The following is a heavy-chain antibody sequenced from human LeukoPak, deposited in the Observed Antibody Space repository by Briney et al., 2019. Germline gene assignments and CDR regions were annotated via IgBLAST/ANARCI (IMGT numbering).Heavy chain of an antibody. V-gene: IGHV3-48*01. Sequence: GSLRLSCAASGFTFSSYAMSWVRQAPGKGLEWVSYISSSSSTIYYTDSVKGRFTISRDNAKNSLYLQMNSLRAEDTAVYYCAREYYYDSRIPLDYWGQGTLVTVSS. D-gene: IGHD3-22*01. CDR2: ISSSSSTI. CDR1: GFTFSSYA. CDR3: AREYYYDSRIPLDY. J-gene: IGHJ4*02.